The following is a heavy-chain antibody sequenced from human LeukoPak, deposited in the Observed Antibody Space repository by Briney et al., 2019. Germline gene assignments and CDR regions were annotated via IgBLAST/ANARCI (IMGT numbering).Heavy chain of an antibody. CDR3: ARQVVAVAGTGYFDY. CDR1: GGSIRSCSYY. J-gene: IGHJ4*02. Sequence: SETLSLTCTVSGGSIRSCSYYWGWIRQPPGKGRVWIGSIYYSGSTYYNASLKSRAIISVDTSKNQFSLKLNSVTAADTAVYFCARQVVAVAGTGYFDYWGQGTLVPVSS. D-gene: IGHD6-19*01. V-gene: IGHV4-39*01. CDR2: IYYSGST.